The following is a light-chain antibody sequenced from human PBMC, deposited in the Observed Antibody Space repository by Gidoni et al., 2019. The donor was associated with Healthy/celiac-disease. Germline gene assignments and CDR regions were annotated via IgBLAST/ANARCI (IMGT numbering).Light chain of an antibody. CDR3: QQYNSYSWT. CDR2: DAS. V-gene: IGKV1-5*01. Sequence: DIQLTQSPSTLSASVGDRVTITCRASQSISSWLAWYQQKPGKAPKLLIYDASSLESGGPSRFSGSGSGTELTLTISSLQPDDFATYYCQQYNSYSWTFGQGTKVEIK. CDR1: QSISSW. J-gene: IGKJ1*01.